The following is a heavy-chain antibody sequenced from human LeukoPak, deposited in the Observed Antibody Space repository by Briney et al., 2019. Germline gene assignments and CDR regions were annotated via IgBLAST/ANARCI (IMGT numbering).Heavy chain of an antibody. CDR3: ARPFTVAGTAGFDY. CDR2: ISYDGSNK. Sequence: PGGSLRLSCAASGFTFSSYAMHWVRQAPGRGLEWVAVISYDGSNKYYADSVKGRFTISRDNAKNSLYLQMNSLRDEDTAVYYCARPFTVAGTAGFDYWGQGTLVTVSS. D-gene: IGHD6-19*01. J-gene: IGHJ4*02. CDR1: GFTFSSYA. V-gene: IGHV3-30-3*01.